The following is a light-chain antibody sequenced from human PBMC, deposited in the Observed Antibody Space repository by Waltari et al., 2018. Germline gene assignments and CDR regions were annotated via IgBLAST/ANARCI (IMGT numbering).Light chain of an antibody. V-gene: IGLV1-47*01. CDR3: AVWDDSLSVV. Sequence: QSVLTQPPSASGAPGQRVTISCSGTTSNIGNNYVFWYQQLQGTAPQLPIYRNNQRPSGVPDRFSGSKYGTSASLDISGLRSEDEAEYYCAVWDDSLSVVFGGGTKLTVV. J-gene: IGLJ3*02. CDR1: TSNIGNNY. CDR2: RNN.